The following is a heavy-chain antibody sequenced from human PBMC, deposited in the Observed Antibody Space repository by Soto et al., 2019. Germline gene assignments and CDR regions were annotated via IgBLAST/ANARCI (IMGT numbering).Heavy chain of an antibody. CDR1: GFTFSSYG. Sequence: SLGLSCAASGFTFSSYGMHWVRQAPGKGLEWVAVISYDGSNKYYADSVKGRFTISRDNSKNTLYLQMNSLRAEDTAVYYCAKDKSRRATVTTFDYWGQGTLVTVSS. V-gene: IGHV3-30*18. J-gene: IGHJ4*02. CDR3: AKDKSRRATVTTFDY. CDR2: ISYDGSNK. D-gene: IGHD4-17*01.